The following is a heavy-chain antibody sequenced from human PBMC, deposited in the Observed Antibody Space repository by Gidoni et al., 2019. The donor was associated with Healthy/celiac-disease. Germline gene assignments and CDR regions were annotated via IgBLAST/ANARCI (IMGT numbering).Heavy chain of an antibody. CDR3: ARRHSLTTVVTPEDLDAFDI. CDR1: GYSFTSYW. CDR2: IDPSDSYT. V-gene: IGHV5-10-1*03. J-gene: IGHJ3*02. D-gene: IGHD4-17*01. Sequence: EVQLVQSGAEVKKPGASLRISCKGSGYSFTSYWNSWVRQMPGKGLEWMGRIDPSDSYTNYSPSFQGHVTISADKSISTAYLQWSSLKASDTAMYYCARRHSLTTVVTPEDLDAFDIWGQGTMVTVSS.